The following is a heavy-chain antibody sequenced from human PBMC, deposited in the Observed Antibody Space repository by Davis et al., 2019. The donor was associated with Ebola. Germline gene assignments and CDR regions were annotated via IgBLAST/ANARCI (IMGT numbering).Heavy chain of an antibody. V-gene: IGHV3-21*01. CDR1: GFTFSTYS. CDR2: ISSSSTYI. D-gene: IGHD3-10*01. Sequence: GESLKISCAASGFTFSTYSMNWVRQAPGKGLEWVSSISSSSTYIYYADSVKGRFTISRDNAKNSLYLQMNSLRVEDTAVYFCARDEALGSSPPTGRFDPWGQGTLVTVSS. CDR3: ARDEALGSSPPTGRFDP. J-gene: IGHJ5*02.